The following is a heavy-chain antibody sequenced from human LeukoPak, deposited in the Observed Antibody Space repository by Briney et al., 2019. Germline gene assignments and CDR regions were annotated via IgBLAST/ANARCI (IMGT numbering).Heavy chain of an antibody. CDR2: IKQDGSEK. CDR3: ARDTRWGGEDFGF. CDR1: GFTFSSYW. V-gene: IGHV3-7*04. D-gene: IGHD2-2*01. Sequence: GRSLRLSCAASGFTFSSYWMTWVRQAPGKGLEWMANIKQDGSEKYYVDSVKGRFTISRDNAKNSVYLQMNSLRAEDTAVYYCARDTRWGGEDFGFWGQGTLVTVSS. J-gene: IGHJ4*02.